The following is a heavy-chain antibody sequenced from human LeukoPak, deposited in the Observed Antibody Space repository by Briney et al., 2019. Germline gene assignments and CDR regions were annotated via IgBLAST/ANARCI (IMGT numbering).Heavy chain of an antibody. J-gene: IGHJ5*02. V-gene: IGHV3-74*01. CDR3: AKDLSWNTADR. D-gene: IGHD5-18*01. CDR1: GFTYTDYW. Sequence: GGSLRLSCVGSGFTYTDYWMHWFRQAPGKGPVWVSRINPDGTIIDYADSVKGRFSISRDDAKNLLYLQMNGLRADDTAVYYCAKDLSWNTADRWGQGILVTVSS. CDR2: INPDGTII.